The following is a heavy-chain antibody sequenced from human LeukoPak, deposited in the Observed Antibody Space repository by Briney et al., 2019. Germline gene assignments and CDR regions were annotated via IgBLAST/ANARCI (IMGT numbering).Heavy chain of an antibody. Sequence: SETLSLTCAVYGGSFSGYYWSWIRQPPGKGLEWIGEINHSGSTNYNPSLKSRVTISVDTSKNQFSLKLSSVTAADTAVYYCARGRIKYCSGGNCYSGSGWFDPWGQGTLVTVSS. D-gene: IGHD2-15*01. J-gene: IGHJ5*02. CDR3: ARGRIKYCSGGNCYSGSGWFDP. V-gene: IGHV4-34*01. CDR1: GGSFSGYY. CDR2: INHSGST.